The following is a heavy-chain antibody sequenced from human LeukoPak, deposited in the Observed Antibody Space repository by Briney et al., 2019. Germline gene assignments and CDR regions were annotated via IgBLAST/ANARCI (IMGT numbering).Heavy chain of an antibody. V-gene: IGHV4-4*07. CDR2: IYTSGST. Sequence: SETLSLTCTVSGGSISSYYWSWLRQPAGKGLEWIGRIYTSGSTNYNPSLKSRVTMSVDTSKNQFSLKLSSVTAADTAVYYCARDLSVRGVIIRASDYWGQGTLVTVSS. D-gene: IGHD3-10*01. J-gene: IGHJ4*02. CDR1: GGSISSYY. CDR3: ARDLSVRGVIIRASDY.